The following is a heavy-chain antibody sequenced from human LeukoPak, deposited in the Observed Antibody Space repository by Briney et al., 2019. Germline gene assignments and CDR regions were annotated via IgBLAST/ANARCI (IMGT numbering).Heavy chain of an antibody. CDR2: IYYSGST. Sequence: SETLSLTXTVSGGSISSSSYYSGWISQPPGKGLQWIGSIYYSGSTYYNPSLNSRVTISVDTSKNQFSLKLSSVTAADTAVYYCARRAARPERYFDYWGQGTLVTVSS. V-gene: IGHV4-39*01. CDR1: GGSISSSSYY. J-gene: IGHJ4*02. D-gene: IGHD6-6*01. CDR3: ARRAARPERYFDY.